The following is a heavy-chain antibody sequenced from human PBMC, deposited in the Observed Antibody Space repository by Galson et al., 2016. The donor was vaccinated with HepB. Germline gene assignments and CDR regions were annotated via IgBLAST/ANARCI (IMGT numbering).Heavy chain of an antibody. D-gene: IGHD1-26*01. CDR3: ARHRGSKYAMDV. CDR1: GYTFSTYY. V-gene: IGHV1-46*01. J-gene: IGHJ6*02. Sequence: SVKVSCKASGYTFSTYYMHWVRQAPGQGLEWMGIVNPSGGRPTYAQKFQGRVTMTRDTSTSTVYMELSSLRSDDTAVYYCARHRGSKYAMDVWGQGTTVTVSS. CDR2: VNPSGGRP.